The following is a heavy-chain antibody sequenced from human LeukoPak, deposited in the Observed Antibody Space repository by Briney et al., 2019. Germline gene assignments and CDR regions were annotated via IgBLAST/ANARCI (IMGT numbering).Heavy chain of an antibody. CDR1: GXSISSSGYY. Sequence: KPSETLSLTCTVSGXSISSSGYYWGWIRQPPGKGLEWIGSIYYSGSTYYNPSLKSRVTISVDTSKNQFSLRLSSVTAADTAVYYCARETRLHSGSYSNDAFDIWGQGTMVTVSS. CDR3: ARETRLHSGSYSNDAFDI. V-gene: IGHV4-39*07. CDR2: IYYSGST. J-gene: IGHJ3*02. D-gene: IGHD1-26*01.